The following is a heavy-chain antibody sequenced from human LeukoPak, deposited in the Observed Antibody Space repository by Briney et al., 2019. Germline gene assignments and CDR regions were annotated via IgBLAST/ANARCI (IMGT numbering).Heavy chain of an antibody. J-gene: IGHJ4*02. D-gene: IGHD2-2*01. V-gene: IGHV3-30*18. CDR1: GFTFSSYG. CDR3: AKDPKLLGYCSSTSCSTGGFDC. Sequence: GGSLRLSCAASGFTFSSYGMHWVRQAPGKGLEWVAVISYDGSNKYYADSVKGRFTISRDNSKNTLYLQMNSLRAEDTAVYYCAKDPKLLGYCSSTSCSTGGFDCWGQGTLVTVSS. CDR2: ISYDGSNK.